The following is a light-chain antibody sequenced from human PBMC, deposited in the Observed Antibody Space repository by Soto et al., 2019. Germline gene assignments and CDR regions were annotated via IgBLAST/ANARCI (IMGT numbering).Light chain of an antibody. CDR3: QQYNNWPLT. Sequence: ALSLSPGERATLSCRASQSVSSNLAWYQQKPGQAPRLLIYGASSRATGIPVRFSGSGSGTEFTLTISSLQSEDFAVYYCQQYNNWPLTFGQGTRLELK. J-gene: IGKJ5*01. CDR2: GAS. CDR1: QSVSSN. V-gene: IGKV3-15*01.